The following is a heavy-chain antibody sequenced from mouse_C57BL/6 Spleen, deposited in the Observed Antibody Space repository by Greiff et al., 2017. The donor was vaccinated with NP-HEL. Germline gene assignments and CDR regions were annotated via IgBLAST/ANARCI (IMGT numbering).Heavy chain of an antibody. D-gene: IGHD2-4*01. V-gene: IGHV1-26*01. CDR1: GYTFTDYY. Sequence: EVQLQQSGPELVKPGASVKISCKASGYTFTDYYMNWVKQSHGKSLEWIGDLNPNNGGTSYNQKFKGKATLTVDKYSSTAYLELRSLTSEDSAVYYCARGALRYYDYDGGYLEVWGRGTTVTVSS. CDR3: ARGALRYYDYDGGYLEV. J-gene: IGHJ1*03. CDR2: LNPNNGGT.